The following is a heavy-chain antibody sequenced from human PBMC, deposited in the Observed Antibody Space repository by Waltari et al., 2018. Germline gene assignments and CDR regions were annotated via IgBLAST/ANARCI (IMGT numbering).Heavy chain of an antibody. V-gene: IGHV1-69*12. Sequence: QVQLVQSGAEVKKPGSSVTVSCKASGGTFSSYAISWVRQAPGQGLEWMGGIIPIFGTANYAQKFQGRVTITADESTSTAYMELSSLRSEDTAVYYCARVFVGFYYDSSGLGAFDIWGQGTMVTVSS. CDR1: GGTFSSYA. D-gene: IGHD3-22*01. J-gene: IGHJ3*02. CDR2: IIPIFGTA. CDR3: ARVFVGFYYDSSGLGAFDI.